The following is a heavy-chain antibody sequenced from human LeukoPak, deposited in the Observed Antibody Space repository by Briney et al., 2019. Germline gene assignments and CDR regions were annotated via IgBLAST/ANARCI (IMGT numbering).Heavy chain of an antibody. Sequence: SETLSLTCTVSGGSISSSSYYWGWIRQPPGKGLEWIGSIYYSGSTYYNPSLKSRVTISVDTSKNQFSLKLSSVTAADTAVYYCARASQTGRFDYWGQGTLVTVSS. CDR3: ARASQTGRFDY. J-gene: IGHJ4*02. V-gene: IGHV4-39*07. D-gene: IGHD7-27*01. CDR2: IYYSGST. CDR1: GGSISSSSYY.